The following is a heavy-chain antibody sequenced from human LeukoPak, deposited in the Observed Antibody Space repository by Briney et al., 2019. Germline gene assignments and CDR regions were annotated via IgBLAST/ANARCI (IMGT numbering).Heavy chain of an antibody. D-gene: IGHD3-10*01. CDR1: GISLSNYA. CDR3: AKRGVVIRGILVIGYHQEAYHYDF. J-gene: IGHJ4*02. Sequence: GGSLRLSCVVSGISLSNYAMTWVRQAPGKGLEWVSYISERGGSTTYADSVKGRFTISRDTSLNTLYLQMNNLRGEDTAVYFCAKRGVVIRGILVIGYHQEAYHYDFWGQGVLVTVSS. V-gene: IGHV3-23*01. CDR2: ISERGGST.